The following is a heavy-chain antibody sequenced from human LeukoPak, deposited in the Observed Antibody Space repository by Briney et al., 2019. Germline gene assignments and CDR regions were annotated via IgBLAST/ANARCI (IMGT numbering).Heavy chain of an antibody. Sequence: PSETLSLTCTVSGGSISSGGYYWSWIRQHPGKGLEWIGYIYYSGSTYYNPSLKSRVTISVDTSKNQFSLKLSSVATADTAVYYCTRSTNLEAFDIWGQGTMVTVSS. CDR1: GGSISSGGYY. J-gene: IGHJ3*02. CDR2: IYYSGST. D-gene: IGHD2-8*01. CDR3: TRSTNLEAFDI. V-gene: IGHV4-31*03.